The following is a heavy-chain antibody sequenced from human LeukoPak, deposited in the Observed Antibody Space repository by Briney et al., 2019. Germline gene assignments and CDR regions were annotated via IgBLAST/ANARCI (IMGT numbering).Heavy chain of an antibody. Sequence: GGSLRLSCAASGFTFSSYAMHWVRQAPGKGLEWVANIKQDGSEKYYVDSVKGRFTISRDNAKNSLYLQMNSLRAEDTAVYYCARDVRVYGSGSYYYYYYGMDVWGQGTTVTVSS. J-gene: IGHJ6*02. V-gene: IGHV3-7*01. CDR1: GFTFSSYA. CDR3: ARDVRVYGSGSYYYYYYGMDV. CDR2: IKQDGSEK. D-gene: IGHD3-10*01.